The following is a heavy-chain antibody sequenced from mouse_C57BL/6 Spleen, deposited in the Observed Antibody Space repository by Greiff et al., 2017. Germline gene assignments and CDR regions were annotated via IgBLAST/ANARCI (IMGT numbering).Heavy chain of an antibody. V-gene: IGHV1-52*01. Sequence: QVQLQQPGAELVRPGSSVKLSCKASGYTFTSYWMHWVKQRPIQGLEWIGNIDPSDSETHYNQKFKDKATLTVDKSSSTAYMQLSSLTSEDSAVYYCARSLYGYDTYYAMDDWGQGTSVTVSS. CDR2: IDPSDSET. CDR1: GYTFTSYW. D-gene: IGHD2-2*01. CDR3: ARSLYGYDTYYAMDD. J-gene: IGHJ4*01.